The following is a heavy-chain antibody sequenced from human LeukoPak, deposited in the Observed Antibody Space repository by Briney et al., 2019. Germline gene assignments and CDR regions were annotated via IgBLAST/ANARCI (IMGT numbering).Heavy chain of an antibody. J-gene: IGHJ4*02. D-gene: IGHD1-1*01. CDR1: GGSFSGYY. Sequence: PSETLSLTCAVYGGSFSGYYWSWIRQPPGKGLEWIGEINHSGSTNYNPSLKSRVTISVDTSKNQFSLKLSSVTAADTAVYYCARLPKWERGELRPFDHWGQGTLVTVSS. CDR2: INHSGST. V-gene: IGHV4-34*01. CDR3: ARLPKWERGELRPFDH.